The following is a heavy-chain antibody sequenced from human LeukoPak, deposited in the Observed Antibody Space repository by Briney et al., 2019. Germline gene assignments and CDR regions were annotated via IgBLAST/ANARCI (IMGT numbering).Heavy chain of an antibody. CDR2: ISPSGGT. J-gene: IGHJ3*02. CDR3: ACGVPNAFDI. CDR1: GGSFSGFY. Sequence: SETLSLTCAVDGGSFSGFYWSWIRQPPGKGLEWIGQISPSGGTTYNPSLESRVTFSLDTSKKQFSLKLSSVTAADTAVYYCACGVPNAFDIWGQGTMVTVSS. V-gene: IGHV4-34*01.